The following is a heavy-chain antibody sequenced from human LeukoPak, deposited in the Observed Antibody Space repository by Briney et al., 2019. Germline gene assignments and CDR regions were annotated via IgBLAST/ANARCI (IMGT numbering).Heavy chain of an antibody. CDR3: AREGVWFGELLGQNWFDP. CDR2: INPNSGGT. J-gene: IGHJ5*02. V-gene: IGHV1-2*02. CDR1: GYIFTGYY. Sequence: ASVKVSCKASGYIFTGYYMHWVRQAPGQGLEWMGWINPNSGGTNYAQKFQGRVTMTRDTSISTAYMELSRLRSDDTAVYYCAREGVWFGELLGQNWFDPWGQGTLVTVSS. D-gene: IGHD3-10*01.